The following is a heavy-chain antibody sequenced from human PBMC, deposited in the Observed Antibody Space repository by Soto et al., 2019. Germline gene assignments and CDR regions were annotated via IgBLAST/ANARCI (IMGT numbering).Heavy chain of an antibody. Sequence: PGGSLRLSCAASGFTFSTYWMHWVRQAPGKGLVWVSRINIGGSGTTYADSVKGRFTISRDNSMNTVCLQLNGLRAEDTAVVYCAEQRNSRYGSGTYLAYWGQGTPVTVTS. CDR3: AEQRNSRYGSGTYLAY. V-gene: IGHV3-74*01. D-gene: IGHD3-10*01. CDR1: GFTFSTYW. CDR2: INIGGSGT. J-gene: IGHJ4*02.